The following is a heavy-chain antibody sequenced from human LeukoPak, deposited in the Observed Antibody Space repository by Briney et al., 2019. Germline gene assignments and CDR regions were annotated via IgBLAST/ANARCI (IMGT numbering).Heavy chain of an antibody. J-gene: IGHJ4*02. CDR3: ARATYHYDSSGYYHIRDYFDY. Sequence: GGSLRLSCAASGFTFDDYGMSWVRQAPGKGLEWVSGIIWNGGSTGYADSVKGRFTISRDNAKNSLYLQMNSLRAEDTALYYCARATYHYDSSGYYHIRDYFDYWGQGTLVTVSS. CDR2: IIWNGGST. CDR1: GFTFDDYG. V-gene: IGHV3-20*04. D-gene: IGHD3-22*01.